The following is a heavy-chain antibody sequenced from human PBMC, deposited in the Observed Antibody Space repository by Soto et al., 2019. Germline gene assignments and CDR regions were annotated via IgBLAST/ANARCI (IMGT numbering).Heavy chain of an antibody. Sequence: EVQLLESGGGLVQPGGSLRLSCAASGFTFSSYAMSWARQAPGKGLEWVSLISGSGGGTYYADSVKGRVTISRDNAXXXXXXXXXXXXXXXXXXXXXXXXXAAAAPDYWGQGTLVTVSS. CDR3: XXXXAAAAPDY. J-gene: IGHJ4*02. CDR2: ISGSGGGT. CDR1: GFTFSSYA. V-gene: IGHV3-23*01. D-gene: IGHD6-13*01.